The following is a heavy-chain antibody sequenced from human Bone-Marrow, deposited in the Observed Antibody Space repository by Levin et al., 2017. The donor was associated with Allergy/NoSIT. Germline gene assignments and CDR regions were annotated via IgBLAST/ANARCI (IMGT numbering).Heavy chain of an antibody. CDR1: GFIFKNYG. CDR3: ARAAQPFTFYDSDGYAY. D-gene: IGHD2/OR15-2a*01. J-gene: IGHJ4*02. Sequence: GESLKISCKTSGFIFKNYGFIWVRQAPGQGLEWMGWVSAYNGHTNYEVKFHDRLTLSADTSTDTTHLELRSLRSDDTAVYFCARAAQPFTFYDSDGYAYWGQGTLVTVSS. V-gene: IGHV1-18*04. CDR2: VSAYNGHT.